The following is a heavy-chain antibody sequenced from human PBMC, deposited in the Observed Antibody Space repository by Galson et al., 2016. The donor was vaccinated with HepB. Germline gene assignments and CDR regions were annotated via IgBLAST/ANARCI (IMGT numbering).Heavy chain of an antibody. Sequence: SLRLSCAASGFTFRNYGMTWVRQAPGKGLEVVSSISRSGDSTDYADSVKGRFTISRDNSKNTLYLQMNSLRGEDTAVYYCAKDSSSGGILDYWGQGTLVTVSS. V-gene: IGHV3-23*01. D-gene: IGHD6-6*01. CDR2: ISRSGDST. CDR3: AKDSSSGGILDY. J-gene: IGHJ4*02. CDR1: GFTFRNYG.